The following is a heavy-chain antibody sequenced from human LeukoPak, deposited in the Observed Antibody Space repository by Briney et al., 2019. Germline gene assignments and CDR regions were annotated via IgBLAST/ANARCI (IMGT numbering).Heavy chain of an antibody. Sequence: GGSLRLSCAASGFTFSSYGMHWVRQAPGKGLEWVAFIRYDGSNKYYADSVKGRFTISRDNSKNTLYLQMNSLRSDDTAVYYCARDPGYSSSWYLGPDYWGQGTLVTVSS. CDR1: GFTFSSYG. CDR3: ARDPGYSSSWYLGPDY. CDR2: IRYDGSNK. V-gene: IGHV3-30*02. J-gene: IGHJ4*02. D-gene: IGHD6-13*01.